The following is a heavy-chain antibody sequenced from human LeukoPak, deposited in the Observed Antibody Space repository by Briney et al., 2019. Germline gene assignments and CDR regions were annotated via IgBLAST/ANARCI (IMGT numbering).Heavy chain of an antibody. CDR3: ARVMITFGGVIVFFDY. CDR2: IYYSGST. Sequence: KPSETPSLTCTVSGGSISSSSYYWGWIRQPPGKGLEWIGSIYYSGSTYYNPSLKSRVTISVDTSKNQFSLKLSSVTAADTAVYYCARVMITFGGVIVFFDYWGQGTLVTVSS. D-gene: IGHD3-16*02. V-gene: IGHV4-39*01. J-gene: IGHJ4*02. CDR1: GGSISSSSYY.